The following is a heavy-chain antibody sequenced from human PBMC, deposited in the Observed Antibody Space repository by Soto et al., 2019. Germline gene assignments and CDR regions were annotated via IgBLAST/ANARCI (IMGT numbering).Heavy chain of an antibody. CDR1: GASINPYY. D-gene: IGHD6-25*01. V-gene: IGHV4-59*08. CDR2: IFYTGST. J-gene: IGHJ4*02. Sequence: QVQLQESGPGLVKSSETLSLTCSVSGASINPYYWSWIRQPPGKGLEYIGYIFYTGSTYYNPSLKSRVXXSXDXXENQLSLKLTSVTAADTAVYYCARHPSASGDYFDYWGQGTLVTVSS. CDR3: ARHPSASGDYFDY.